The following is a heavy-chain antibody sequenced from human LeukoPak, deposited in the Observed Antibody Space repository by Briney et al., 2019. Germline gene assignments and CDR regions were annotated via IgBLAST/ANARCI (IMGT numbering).Heavy chain of an antibody. Sequence: GRSLRLSCAASGFTFDDYAMHWVRQAPGKGLEWVSGISWNSGSIGYADSVKGRFTISRDNAKNSLYLQMNSLRAEDTALYYCAKSEGIAVAGSVDYWGQGTLVTVSS. V-gene: IGHV3-9*01. CDR1: GFTFDDYA. D-gene: IGHD6-19*01. J-gene: IGHJ4*02. CDR2: ISWNSGSI. CDR3: AKSEGIAVAGSVDY.